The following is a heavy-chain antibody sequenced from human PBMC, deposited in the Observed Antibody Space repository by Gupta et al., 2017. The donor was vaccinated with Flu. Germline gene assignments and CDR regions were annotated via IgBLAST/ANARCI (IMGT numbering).Heavy chain of an antibody. D-gene: IGHD6-19*01. Sequence: SYAQKFQGRITMTRDTSTSTVYMELSSLRSEDTAVYYCARDLPYSTGWSHFDCWGQGTLVTVSS. J-gene: IGHJ4*02. V-gene: IGHV1-46*01. CDR3: ARDLPYSTGWSHFDC.